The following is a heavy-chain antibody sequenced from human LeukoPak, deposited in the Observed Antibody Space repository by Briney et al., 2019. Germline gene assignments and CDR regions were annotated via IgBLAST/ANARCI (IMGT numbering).Heavy chain of an antibody. J-gene: IGHJ6*04. CDR3: ASLEGAKDVDV. D-gene: IGHD1-26*01. Sequence: PSETLSLTCTVSGGSISNFHWSWIRQPAGEGLEWIGRVHNSGSINYNPSLRGRVTVSVDTSKNQFSLQVNSVTAADTAVYYCASLEGAKDVDVWGTGTTVTVSS. V-gene: IGHV4-4*07. CDR2: VHNSGSI. CDR1: GGSISNFH.